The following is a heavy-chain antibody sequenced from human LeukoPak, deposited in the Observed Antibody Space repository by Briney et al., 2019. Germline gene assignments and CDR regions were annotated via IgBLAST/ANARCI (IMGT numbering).Heavy chain of an antibody. CDR3: ARQASGGGRVPFDY. D-gene: IGHD4-23*01. CDR1: GGSISSSNYY. J-gene: IGHJ4*02. Sequence: SETLSLTCTVSGGSISSSNYYWGWIRQPPGKGLEWIGRIFTTGSTTYNPSLKSRLTMSVDTTKNQFSLKLNSVTAADTAVYYCARQASGGGRVPFDYWGQGTLVAVSS. CDR2: IFTTGST. V-gene: IGHV4-39*07.